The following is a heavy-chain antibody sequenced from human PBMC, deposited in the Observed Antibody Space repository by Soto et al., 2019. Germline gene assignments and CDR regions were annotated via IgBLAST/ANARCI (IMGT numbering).Heavy chain of an antibody. CDR3: ARGPRAFDI. V-gene: IGHV1-18*01. CDR2: ISAYNGNT. J-gene: IGHJ3*02. Sequence: ASVKVSCKASGYTFTSYGISWVRQAPGQGLEWMGWISAYNGNTNYAQKLQGRVTMTTDTSKNQFSLQLNSVTPEDTAVYYCARGPRAFDIWGQGTMVTVSS. CDR1: GYTFTSYG.